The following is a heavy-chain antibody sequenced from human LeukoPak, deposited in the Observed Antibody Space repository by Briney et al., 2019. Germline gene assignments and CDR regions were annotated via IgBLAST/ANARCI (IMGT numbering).Heavy chain of an antibody. Sequence: ASVKVSCKCSGYTFIGYHIHWVRQAPGQGLEWMGWINPNSGGTIYAQKFQGRVTMTGDTSINTAYMELIRLTSDDAAMYYCARVSCSGGTCYDLGWFDSWGQGTLVTVSS. D-gene: IGHD2-15*01. CDR2: INPNSGGT. V-gene: IGHV1-2*02. CDR3: ARVSCSGGTCYDLGWFDS. CDR1: GYTFIGYH. J-gene: IGHJ5*01.